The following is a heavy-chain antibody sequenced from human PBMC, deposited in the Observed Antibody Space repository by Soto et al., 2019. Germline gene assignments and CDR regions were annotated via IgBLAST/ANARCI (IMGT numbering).Heavy chain of an antibody. CDR1: GFTFSNAW. D-gene: IGHD5-12*01. Sequence: GGSLILSCAASGFTFSNAWMSWVRQAPGKGLGWVGRIKSKTDGGTTDYAAPVKGRFTISRDDSKNTLYLQMNSLKTDDTAVYYCTTVAYSGYFDYWGQGTLVTVSS. V-gene: IGHV3-15*01. J-gene: IGHJ4*02. CDR3: TTVAYSGYFDY. CDR2: IKSKTDGGTT.